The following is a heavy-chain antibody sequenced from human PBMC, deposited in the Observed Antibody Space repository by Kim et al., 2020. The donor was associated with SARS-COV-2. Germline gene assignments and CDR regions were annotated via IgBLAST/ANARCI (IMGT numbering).Heavy chain of an antibody. CDR3: ATAGISGTSASHY. V-gene: IGHV3-53*01. CDR1: GFTVSSNY. CDR2: IYSGGDST. Sequence: GGSLRLSCAASGFTVSSNYMIWVRQAPGKGLEWVSFIYSGGDSTYYADSVKRRFTISRDNYKNTLYLQMNSLRAEDTAVYYCATAGISGTSASHYWGRGTLVTVSS. J-gene: IGHJ4*02. D-gene: IGHD1-20*01.